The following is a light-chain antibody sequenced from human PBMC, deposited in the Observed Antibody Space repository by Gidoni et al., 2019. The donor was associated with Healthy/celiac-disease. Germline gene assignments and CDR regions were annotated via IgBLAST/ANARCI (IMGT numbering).Light chain of an antibody. V-gene: IGKV1-9*01. J-gene: IGKJ2*01. CDR3: QQLNSYPRT. CDR2: AAS. Sequence: IQLTQSPSYLYASVGDRVTITCRASQGISSYLAWYQQKPVKAPKLLIYAASTLQSGVPSRFSGSGSGTDFTLTISSLQPEDFATYYCQQLNSYPRTFGQGTKLEIK. CDR1: QGISSY.